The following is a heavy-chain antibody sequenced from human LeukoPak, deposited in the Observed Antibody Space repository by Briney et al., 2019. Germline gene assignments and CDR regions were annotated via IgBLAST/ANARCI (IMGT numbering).Heavy chain of an antibody. Sequence: GGSLRLSCAASGFTFSNYAMSWVRQAPGKGLECVSGISRSGGSTYYADSVKGRFTISRDNSKNTLYLQMHSLRVDDTAVYYCAKGGKWDVTPFDYWGQGTLVTVSS. V-gene: IGHV3-23*01. CDR2: ISRSGGST. CDR3: AKGGKWDVTPFDY. D-gene: IGHD1-26*01. CDR1: GFTFSNYA. J-gene: IGHJ4*02.